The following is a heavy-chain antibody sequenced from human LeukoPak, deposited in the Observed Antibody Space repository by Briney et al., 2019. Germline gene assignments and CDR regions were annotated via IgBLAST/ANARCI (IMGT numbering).Heavy chain of an antibody. CDR3: ARDRPYCGGDCYYYYYMDV. CDR1: GGTFSSYA. D-gene: IGHD2-21*01. Sequence: SVKVSCKASGGTFSSYAISWVRQAPGQGLEWMGGIIPIFGTANYAQKFQGRVTITADESTSTAYMELSSLRSEDTAVYYCARDRPYCGGDCYYYYYMDVWRKGTTVTVSS. J-gene: IGHJ6*03. CDR2: IIPIFGTA. V-gene: IGHV1-69*13.